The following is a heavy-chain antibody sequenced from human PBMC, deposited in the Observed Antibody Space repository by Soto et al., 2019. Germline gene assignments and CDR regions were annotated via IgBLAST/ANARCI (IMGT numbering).Heavy chain of an antibody. CDR2: IRSKTNNYVT. J-gene: IGHJ4*02. V-gene: IGHV3-73*01. Sequence: VGSLRLSCVGSGFTFSAAAIHWVRQAPGQGLEWIGRIRSKTNNYVTAYSASAEGRFTLSRDDSRNTTYLEMQSLRVEDTAVYFCTASPYWGQGTLVTVSS. CDR3: TASPY. CDR1: GFTFSAAA.